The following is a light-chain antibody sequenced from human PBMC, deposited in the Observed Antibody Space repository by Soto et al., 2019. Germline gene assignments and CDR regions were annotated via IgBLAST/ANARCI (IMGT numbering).Light chain of an antibody. CDR1: QSISNNF. CDR3: QQYNTAPMT. CDR2: GAF. V-gene: IGKV3-20*01. J-gene: IGKJ4*01. Sequence: EIVLTQSPGTLSLSPGEGATLSCRASQSISNNFLAWYQHKPGQAPRLLMHGAFNRASGIPDRFSGSASGTDFTLIISRLEPEDFAVYYCQQYNTAPMTFGGGTKVEIK.